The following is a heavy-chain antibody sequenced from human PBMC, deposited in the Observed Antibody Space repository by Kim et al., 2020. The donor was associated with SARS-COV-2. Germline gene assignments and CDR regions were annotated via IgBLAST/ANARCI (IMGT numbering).Heavy chain of an antibody. CDR1: GFTFSSYW. V-gene: IGHV3-74*01. J-gene: IGHJ3*02. CDR2: INSDGSST. D-gene: IGHD1-26*01. CDR3: ARGGKWELLRAAFDI. Sequence: GGSLRLSCAASGFTFSSYWMHWVRQAPGKGLVWVSRINSDGSSTSYADSVKGRFTISRDNAKNTLYLQMNSLRAEDTAVYYCARGGKWELLRAAFDIWGQGTMVTVSS.